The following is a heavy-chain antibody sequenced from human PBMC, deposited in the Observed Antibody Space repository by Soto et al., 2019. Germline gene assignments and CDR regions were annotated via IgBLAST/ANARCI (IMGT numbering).Heavy chain of an antibody. D-gene: IGHD3-22*01. J-gene: IGHJ6*02. CDR1: GFTFSSYW. CDR2: IKQDGSEK. V-gene: IGHV3-7*01. Sequence: GGSLRLSCAASGFTFSSYWMSWVRQAPGKGLEWVANIKQDGSEKYYVDSEKGRFTISRGNAKNSLYLQMNSLRAEDTAVYYCARDRYYYDSSGYYPYYYYYYGMDVWGQGTTVTVSS. CDR3: ARDRYYYDSSGYYPYYYYYYGMDV.